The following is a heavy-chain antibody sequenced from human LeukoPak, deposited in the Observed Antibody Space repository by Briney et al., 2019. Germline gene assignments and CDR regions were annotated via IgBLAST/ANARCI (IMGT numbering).Heavy chain of an antibody. V-gene: IGHV4-61*01. CDR2: IYYSGST. J-gene: IGHJ4*02. D-gene: IGHD6-6*01. CDR3: ARGTSSSSRPRLRYFDY. Sequence: SETLSLTCTVSGGSVNSGSYYWNWIRQPPGKGLEWIGYIYYSGSTNYNPSLKSRVTISVDTSKNQFSLKLSSVTAADTAVYYCARGTSSSSRPRLRYFDYWGQGTLVTVSS. CDR1: GGSVNSGSYY.